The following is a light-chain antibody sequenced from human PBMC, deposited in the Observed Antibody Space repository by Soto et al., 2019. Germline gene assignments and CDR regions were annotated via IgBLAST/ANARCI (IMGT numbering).Light chain of an antibody. CDR1: QSVGRTY. J-gene: IGKJ1*01. CDR2: GAS. Sequence: ETALTQSPGALCLCLGGRGTLCCRASQSVGRTYLAWYQHKPGQAPRLLIDGASTRATGIPDRCSGSGSGTDCTRTISRLEPEDFAVYYCQQYGSSSWTVGQGTKVDIK. CDR3: QQYGSSSWT. V-gene: IGKV3-20*01.